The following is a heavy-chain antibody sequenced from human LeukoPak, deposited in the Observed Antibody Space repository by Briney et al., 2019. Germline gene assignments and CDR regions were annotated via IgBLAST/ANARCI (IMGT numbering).Heavy chain of an antibody. Sequence: PGGSLRLSCAASGLTVSSNSMSWVRQAPGKGLEWVSFIYSGGSTYYADSVKGRFTISRDNSKNTLYLQMNSLRAEDTAVYYCARAGYSSSWYLYWGQGTLVTVSS. V-gene: IGHV3-53*01. CDR3: ARAGYSSSWYLY. J-gene: IGHJ4*02. CDR2: IYSGGST. D-gene: IGHD6-13*01. CDR1: GLTVSSNS.